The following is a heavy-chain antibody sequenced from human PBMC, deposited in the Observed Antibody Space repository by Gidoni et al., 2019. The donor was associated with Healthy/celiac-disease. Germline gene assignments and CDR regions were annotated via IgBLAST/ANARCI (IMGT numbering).Heavy chain of an antibody. V-gene: IGHV1-46*03. D-gene: IGHD5-12*01. CDR1: GYTFTSYY. CDR3: ARDDMVHRNKNYYYYYGMDV. CDR2: INPSGGSI. J-gene: IGHJ6*02. Sequence: QVQLVQSGAEVKKPEASVKVSCKASGYTFTSYYMHWVRQAPGQGLEWMGIINPSGGSISYAQKFQGRVTMTRDTSTSTVYMELSSLRSEDTAVYYCARDDMVHRNKNYYYYYGMDVWGQGTTATVS.